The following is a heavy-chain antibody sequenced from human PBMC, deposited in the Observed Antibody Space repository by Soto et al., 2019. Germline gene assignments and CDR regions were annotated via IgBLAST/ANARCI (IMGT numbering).Heavy chain of an antibody. Sequence: QVQLVQSGAEVKKPGSSVKVPCKASGGTFSSYAISWVRQAPGQGLEWMGGIIPIFGTANYAQKFQGRVTITADESTSTAYMELSSLRSEDTAVYYCARARHEYSSSSYAFDIWGQGTMVTVSS. J-gene: IGHJ3*02. D-gene: IGHD6-6*01. CDR3: ARARHEYSSSSYAFDI. CDR1: GGTFSSYA. V-gene: IGHV1-69*01. CDR2: IIPIFGTA.